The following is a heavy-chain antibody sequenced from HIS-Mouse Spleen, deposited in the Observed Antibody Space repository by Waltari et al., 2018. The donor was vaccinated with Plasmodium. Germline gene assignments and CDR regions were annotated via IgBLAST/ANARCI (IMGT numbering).Heavy chain of an antibody. CDR1: GGSFSGYY. CDR2: INHSGST. Sequence: QVQLQQWGAGLLKPSETLSLTCAVYGGSFSGYYWSWIRQPPGKGLEWLGEINHSGSTTSNPSLKSRVTLSVDTSKNQFSLKLSSVTAADTAVYYCARGLRGHYWYFDLWGRGTLVTVSS. V-gene: IGHV4-34*01. J-gene: IGHJ2*01. D-gene: IGHD3-10*01. CDR3: ARGLRGHYWYFDL.